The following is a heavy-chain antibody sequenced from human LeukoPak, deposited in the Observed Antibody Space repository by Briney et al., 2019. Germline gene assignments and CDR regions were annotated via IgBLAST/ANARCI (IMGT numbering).Heavy chain of an antibody. CDR2: ISWDGGST. CDR3: AKESTYYYDSSAPSGFDY. D-gene: IGHD3-22*01. CDR1: GFTFDDYA. V-gene: IGHV3-43D*03. Sequence: GGSLRLSCAASGFTFDDYAMHWVRQAPGKGLEWVSLISWDGGSTYYADSVKGRFTISRDNSKNSLYLQMNSPRAEDTAVYYCAKESTYYYDSSAPSGFDYWGQGTLVTVSS. J-gene: IGHJ4*02.